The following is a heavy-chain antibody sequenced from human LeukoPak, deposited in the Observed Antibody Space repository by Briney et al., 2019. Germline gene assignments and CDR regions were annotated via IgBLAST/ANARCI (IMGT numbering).Heavy chain of an antibody. D-gene: IGHD4-17*01. V-gene: IGHV3-7*01. CDR1: GFTFSSYA. CDR3: ARDWGFGDYNFDY. J-gene: IGHJ4*02. Sequence: GGSLRLSCAASGFTFSSYAMSWVRQAPGKGLEWVANIKQDGSEKYYVDSVKGRYTISRDNAKNSLYLQMNSLRVEDTAVYYCARDWGFGDYNFDYWGQGTLVTVSS. CDR2: IKQDGSEK.